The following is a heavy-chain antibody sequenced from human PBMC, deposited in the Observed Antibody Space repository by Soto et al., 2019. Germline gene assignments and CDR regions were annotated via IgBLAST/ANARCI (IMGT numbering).Heavy chain of an antibody. CDR1: GYTFTSYD. CDR2: MNPNNGKT. CDR3: ARNIWETGDFDY. V-gene: IGHV1-8*01. Sequence: QVQLVQSGAEVKKPGASVKVPCKASGYTFTSYDINWVRQASGQGLEWLGWMNPNNGKTGYAQKFQGRVTMTRDTSTSTAYVELTSLTYEYSAVYYCARNIWETGDFDYWGRGTLVTVSS. D-gene: IGHD1-26*01. J-gene: IGHJ4*01.